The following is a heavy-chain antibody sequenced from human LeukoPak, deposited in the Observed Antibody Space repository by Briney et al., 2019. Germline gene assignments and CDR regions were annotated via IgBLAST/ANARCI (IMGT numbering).Heavy chain of an antibody. CDR3: VRHYYYGSFSRMDV. CDR1: GGSFSDYY. CDR2: INHSGSP. V-gene: IGHV4-34*01. Sequence: SETLSFTCPVYGGSFSDYYWTWIRQSPGKGLEWIGEINHSGSPNFNPSLTSRVTMSLDTSKKQFSLKLSSVTAADTAVYYCVRHYYYGSFSRMDVWGKGITVTVTS. J-gene: IGHJ6*04. D-gene: IGHD3-10*01.